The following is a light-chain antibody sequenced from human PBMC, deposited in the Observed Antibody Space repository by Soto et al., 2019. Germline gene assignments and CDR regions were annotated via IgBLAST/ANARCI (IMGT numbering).Light chain of an antibody. CDR2: GAS. Sequence: EIVMTQSPVTLSVSPGEGATLSCWASQSIGIDVAWYQQRPGQAPRLLIYGASTRAPGIPARFSGSGSGTDFTLTIIGLLYKDFALYYCQQYNNWHRSFGQGNNV. CDR1: QSIGID. J-gene: IGKJ1*01. CDR3: QQYNNWHRS. V-gene: IGKV3-15*01.